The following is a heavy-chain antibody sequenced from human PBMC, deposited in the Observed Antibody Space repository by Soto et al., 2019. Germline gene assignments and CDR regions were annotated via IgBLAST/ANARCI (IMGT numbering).Heavy chain of an antibody. Sequence: PSETLSLTCAVSGGSIISGGYSWSWIRKPPGKGLEWIGYIYHSGSTYYNPSLKSRVTISVDRSKNQFSLKLSSVTAADTAVYYCASSYFTVTTMDYWGQGTLVTVSS. CDR2: IYHSGST. V-gene: IGHV4-30-2*01. D-gene: IGHD4-17*01. CDR1: GGSIISGGYS. J-gene: IGHJ4*02. CDR3: ASSYFTVTTMDY.